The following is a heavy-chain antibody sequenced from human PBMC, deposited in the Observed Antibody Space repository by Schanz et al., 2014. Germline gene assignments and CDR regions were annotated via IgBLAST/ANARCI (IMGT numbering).Heavy chain of an antibody. V-gene: IGHV3-23*04. CDR2: ISGSGGST. D-gene: IGHD2-2*01. J-gene: IGHJ6*03. CDR3: ARVKYCTITRCYRTETEGIYYMDV. CDR1: GFNFSSYS. Sequence: EVQLVESGGGVVQPGRSLRLSCAASGFNFSSYSLNWVRQAPGKGLEWVSAISGSGGSTYYADSVKGRFTISRDNAKNSLYLQMKSLRAEDTAVYYCARVKYCTITRCYRTETEGIYYMDVWGKGTTVTVSS.